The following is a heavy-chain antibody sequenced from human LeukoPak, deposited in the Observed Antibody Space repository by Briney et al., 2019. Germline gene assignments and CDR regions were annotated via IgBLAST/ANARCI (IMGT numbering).Heavy chain of an antibody. CDR2: IYAGGNT. D-gene: IGHD3-22*01. CDR3: AKADSSGYYGIFDY. V-gene: IGHV3-66*01. J-gene: IGHJ4*02. Sequence: GGSLRLSCAASGFTVSSNYVSWVRQAPGKGLDWVSVIYAGGNTYYADSVKGRFTISRDNSKNTVFFQMNSLRVEDTAVYYCAKADSSGYYGIFDYWGQGTLVTVSS. CDR1: GFTVSSNY.